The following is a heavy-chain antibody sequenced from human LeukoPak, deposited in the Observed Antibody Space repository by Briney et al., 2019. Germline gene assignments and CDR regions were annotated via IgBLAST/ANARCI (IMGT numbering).Heavy chain of an antibody. J-gene: IGHJ5*02. Sequence: KASETLSLTCAVSGYSINNGYQWAWIRQSPGRGLGWIGNIYHNGGSHYNPSLRSRVIISVDTSNNQFSLRLSSVTVADTAVYYCARDPRWLTPDCTSTSCYENYFDPWGRGTLVTVSS. CDR3: ARDPRWLTPDCTSTSCYENYFDP. CDR1: GYSINNGYQ. V-gene: IGHV4-38-2*02. CDR2: IYHNGGS. D-gene: IGHD2-2*01.